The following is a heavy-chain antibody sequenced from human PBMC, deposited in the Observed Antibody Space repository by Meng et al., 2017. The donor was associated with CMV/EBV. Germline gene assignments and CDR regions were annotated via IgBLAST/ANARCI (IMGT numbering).Heavy chain of an antibody. V-gene: IGHV3-7*01. J-gene: IGHJ5*02. Sequence: GGSLRLSCAASGFTFSSYWMSWVRQAPGKGLEWVANIKQDGSEKYYVDSVKGRFTISRDNAKNSLYLQMNSLRAEDTAVYYCARVFEDRRTYYDILTGYYNPNWFDPWGQGTLVTDSS. D-gene: IGHD3-9*01. CDR3: ARVFEDRRTYYDILTGYYNPNWFDP. CDR1: GFTFSSYW. CDR2: IKQDGSEK.